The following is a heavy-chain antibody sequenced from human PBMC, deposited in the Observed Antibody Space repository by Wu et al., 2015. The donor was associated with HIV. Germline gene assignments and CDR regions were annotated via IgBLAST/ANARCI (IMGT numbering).Heavy chain of an antibody. CDR3: VRGRPPLGDLALERFPGGDLWTT. CDR2: INPYSGDT. V-gene: IGHV1-2*02. Sequence: QVQLVQSEAEVQKPGASVKVSCKASGYTFTDAYIHWVRQVPGQGLEWMSWINPYSGDTTSAQQFQGRVTMTRDTSATTAYLELASLRSDDTALYFCVRGRPPLGDLALERFPGGDLWTTWGQGTVVTVSS. J-gene: IGHJ4*02. CDR1: GYTFTDAY. D-gene: IGHD3/OR15-3a*01.